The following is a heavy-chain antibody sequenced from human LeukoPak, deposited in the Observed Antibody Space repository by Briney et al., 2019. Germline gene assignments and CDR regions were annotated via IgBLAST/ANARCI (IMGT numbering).Heavy chain of an antibody. CDR2: IYYSGST. CDR1: GGSISSYY. V-gene: IGHV4-59*01. D-gene: IGHD3-9*01. J-gene: IGHJ5*02. Sequence: PSETLSLTCTVSGGSISSYYWSWIRQPPGKGLEWIGYIYYSGSTNYNPSLKSRVTISVDTSKNQFSLKLSSVTAADTAVYYCARDSSAEYFGWFDPWGQGTLVTVSS. CDR3: ARDSSAEYFGWFDP.